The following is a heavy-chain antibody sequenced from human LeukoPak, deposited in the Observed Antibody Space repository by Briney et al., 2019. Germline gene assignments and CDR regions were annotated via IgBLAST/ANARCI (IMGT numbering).Heavy chain of an antibody. J-gene: IGHJ4*02. CDR3: ARYITMVRGVTRYFDY. Sequence: SETLSLTCTVSGGSISSSSYYWSCIRQPPGKGLEWIGYIYYSGSTNYNPSLKSRVTISVDTSKNQFSLKLSPVTAADAAVYYCARYITMVRGVTRYFDYWGQGTLVTVSS. V-gene: IGHV4-61*01. D-gene: IGHD3-10*01. CDR1: GGSISSSSYY. CDR2: IYYSGST.